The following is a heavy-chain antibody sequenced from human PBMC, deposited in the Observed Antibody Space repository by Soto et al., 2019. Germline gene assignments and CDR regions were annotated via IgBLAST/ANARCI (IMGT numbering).Heavy chain of an antibody. V-gene: IGHV4-39*01. Sequence: SETLSLTCTVSGGSISSSSYYWGWIRQPPGKGLEWIGCIYYSGSTYYNPSLKSRVTISVDTTKNQFSLKLSSVTAADTAVYYCASRGSGSYYFDYWGQGTLVTVSS. CDR3: ASRGSGSYYFDY. D-gene: IGHD1-26*01. CDR2: IYYSGST. J-gene: IGHJ4*02. CDR1: GGSISSSSYY.